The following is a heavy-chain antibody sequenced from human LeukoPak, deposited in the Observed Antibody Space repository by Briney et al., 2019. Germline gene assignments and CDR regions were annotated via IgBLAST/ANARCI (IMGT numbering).Heavy chain of an antibody. Sequence: SETLSLTCTVSGGSISSYYWSWIRQPPGKGLEWIGYIYYSGSTNYNPSLKSRVTISVDTSKNQFSLKLSSVTAADTAVYYCAASPGSSSWYVDYWGQGTLVTVSS. D-gene: IGHD6-13*01. CDR1: GGSISSYY. CDR2: IYYSGST. J-gene: IGHJ4*02. CDR3: AASPGSSSWYVDY. V-gene: IGHV4-59*08.